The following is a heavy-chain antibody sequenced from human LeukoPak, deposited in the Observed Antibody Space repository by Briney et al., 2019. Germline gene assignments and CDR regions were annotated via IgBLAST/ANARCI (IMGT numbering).Heavy chain of an antibody. D-gene: IGHD3/OR15-3a*01. J-gene: IGHJ4*02. CDR2: IKEDGTET. V-gene: IGHV3-7*05. CDR3: ARDEFGPLAF. CDR1: GLTFSNCR. Sequence: PGGSLRLPCVVSGLTFSNCRMTWVRQAPGRGLEWVANIKEDGTETSYVGSVKGRFTISRDNAKNSLYLQMNSLRAEDTALYYCARDEFGPLAFWGRGTLVTVSS.